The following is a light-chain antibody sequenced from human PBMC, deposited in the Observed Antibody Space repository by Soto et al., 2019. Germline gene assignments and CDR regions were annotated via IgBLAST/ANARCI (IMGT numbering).Light chain of an antibody. CDR3: QQYYITPIS. CDR2: WAS. Sequence: DIVMTQSPDSLAVSLGERATINCKSSQSVLYSSTNKNYLTWYQQKPGQPTKLLIYWASTRESGVPDRFSGSGSGTDFTLTISSLQAEDVAVYYCQQYYITPISFGQGTRLEI. J-gene: IGKJ5*01. V-gene: IGKV4-1*01. CDR1: QSVLYSSTNKNY.